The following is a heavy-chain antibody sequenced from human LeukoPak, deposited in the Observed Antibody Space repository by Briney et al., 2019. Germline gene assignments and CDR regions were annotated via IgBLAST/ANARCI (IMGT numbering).Heavy chain of an antibody. V-gene: IGHV4-34*01. J-gene: IGHJ5*02. CDR1: GGSFSGYY. Sequence: LETLSLTCAVYGGSFSGYYWSWIRQPPGKGLEWIGEINHSGSTNYNPSLKSRVTISVDTSKNQFSLKLSSVTAADTAVYYCARRGGSGSWYNWFDPWGQGTLVTVSS. CDR2: INHSGST. CDR3: ARRGGSGSWYNWFDP. D-gene: IGHD3-10*01.